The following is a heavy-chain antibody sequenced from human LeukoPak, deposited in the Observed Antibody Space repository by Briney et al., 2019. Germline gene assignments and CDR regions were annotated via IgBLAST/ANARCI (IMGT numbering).Heavy chain of an antibody. D-gene: IGHD5-18*01. J-gene: IGHJ4*02. CDR3: AKDIAQGYTFGSIEQDY. V-gene: IGHV3-23*01. Sequence: GGSLRLSCAASGFTFSSYAMSWVRQAPGKGLEWVSAISGSGGGTYYADSVKGRFTISRDNSKNTLYLQMNSLRAEDTVVYYCAKDIAQGYTFGSIEQDYWGQGTLVTVSS. CDR2: ISGSGGGT. CDR1: GFTFSSYA.